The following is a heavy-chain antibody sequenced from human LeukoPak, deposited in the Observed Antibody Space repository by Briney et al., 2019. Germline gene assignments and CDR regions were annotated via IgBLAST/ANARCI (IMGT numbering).Heavy chain of an antibody. Sequence: PSETLSLTCTVFGVSVSSYYWTWIRQPPGKGLEWIGYIYYSGSTTYNPSLKSRVTISVDTSENQFSLKLTSVTAADTAAYYCATGGGRSRIIKYWGQGTLVTVSS. V-gene: IGHV4-59*02. CDR2: IYYSGST. CDR1: GVSVSSYY. D-gene: IGHD2/OR15-2a*01. CDR3: ATGGGRSRIIKY. J-gene: IGHJ4*02.